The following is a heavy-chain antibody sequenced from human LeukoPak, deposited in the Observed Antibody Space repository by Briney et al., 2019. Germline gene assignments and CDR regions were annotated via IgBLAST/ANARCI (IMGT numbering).Heavy chain of an antibody. CDR2: ISGSGSST. CDR1: GFTFSNYA. D-gene: IGHD2-2*01. V-gene: IGHV3-23*01. J-gene: IGHJ4*02. Sequence: GGSLRLSCAVSGFTFSNYAMSWVRQAPGKGLEWVSAISGSGSSTYYADSVKGRFTISRDNSKNTLFLQVNSLRAEDTAVYYCAKERSGVVPAAINYWGQGTLVTVSS. CDR3: AKERSGVVPAAINY.